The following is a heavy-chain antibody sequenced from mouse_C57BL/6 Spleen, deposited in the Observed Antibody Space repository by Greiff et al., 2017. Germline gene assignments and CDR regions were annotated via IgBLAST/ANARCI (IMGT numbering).Heavy chain of an antibody. J-gene: IGHJ3*01. Sequence: EVQGVESGGGLVKPGGSLKLSCAASGFTFSSYAMSWVRQTPEKRLEWVATISDGGSYTYYPDNVKGRFTISRDNAKNKLYMQMSHLKSEDTAMYYCARDEGCFAYWGQGTLVTVSA. CDR2: ISDGGSYT. CDR1: GFTFSSYA. CDR3: ARDEGCFAY. V-gene: IGHV5-4*01.